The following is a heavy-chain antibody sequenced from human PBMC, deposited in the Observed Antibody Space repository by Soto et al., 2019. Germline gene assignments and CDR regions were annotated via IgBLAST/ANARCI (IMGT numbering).Heavy chain of an antibody. J-gene: IGHJ3*02. V-gene: IGHV3-9*01. CDR3: AKDLGDYCSGGSCYAASAFDI. CDR2: ISWNSGSI. D-gene: IGHD2-15*01. CDR1: GFTFDDYA. Sequence: EVQLVESGGGLVQPGRSLRLSCAASGFTFDDYAMHWVRQAPGKGLEWVSGISWNSGSIGYADSVKGRFTISRDNAKXXLXLXXNSLRAEDTALYYCAKDLGDYCSGGSCYAASAFDIWGQGTMVTVSS.